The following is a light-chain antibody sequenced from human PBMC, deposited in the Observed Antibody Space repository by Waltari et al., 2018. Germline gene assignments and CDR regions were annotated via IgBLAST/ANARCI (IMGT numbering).Light chain of an antibody. CDR2: QAS. J-gene: IGKJ2*01. Sequence: DIQMTQSPSTLSASVGDRVTITCRADQSIGRWLAWYQQKPVNAPQLLIYQASTLERGVPSRFSGSGSGTEFTLTISSLQPEDFAVYYCQHFNSYLYTFGQGTKVEIK. CDR3: QHFNSYLYT. V-gene: IGKV1-5*03. CDR1: QSIGRW.